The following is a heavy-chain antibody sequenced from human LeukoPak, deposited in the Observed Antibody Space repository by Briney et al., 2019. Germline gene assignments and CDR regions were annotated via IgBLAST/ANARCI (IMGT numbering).Heavy chain of an antibody. J-gene: IGHJ3*02. CDR1: GFTFSSYS. CDR3: AREVYWNYDDAFDI. Sequence: GGSLRLSCAASGFTFSSYSMNWVRQAPGKGLEWVSYISSSSTIYYADSVKGRFTISRDNAKNSLYLQMNSLRAEDTAVYYCAREVYWNYDDAFDIWGQGTMVTVSS. D-gene: IGHD1-7*01. V-gene: IGHV3-48*01. CDR2: ISSSSTI.